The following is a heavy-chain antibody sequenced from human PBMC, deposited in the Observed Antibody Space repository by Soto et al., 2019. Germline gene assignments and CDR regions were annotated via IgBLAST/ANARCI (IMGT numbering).Heavy chain of an antibody. CDR3: ARERPYYDILTGYYFSAAFDI. CDR1: GFTFSDYY. CDR2: ISSSSSYT. J-gene: IGHJ3*02. D-gene: IGHD3-9*01. Sequence: SLRLSCAASGFTFSDYYMSWIRQAPGKGLEWVSYISSSSSYTNYADSVKGRFTISRDNAKNSLYLQMNSLRAEDTAVYYCARERPYYDILTGYYFSAAFDIWGQGTMVTVSS. V-gene: IGHV3-11*05.